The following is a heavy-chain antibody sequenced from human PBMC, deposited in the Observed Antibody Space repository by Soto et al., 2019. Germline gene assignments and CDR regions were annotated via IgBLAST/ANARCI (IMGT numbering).Heavy chain of an antibody. Sequence: EVQLLEAGGGLVQPGGSLRLSCAASGFTFSSYAMSWVRQAPGKGLEWVSAISGSGGSTYYADSVKGRFTISRDNSRKTMYLQMNSLRAEDTAVYYCTRIPQDSSRYHFSRMDGCGHGTTVTVCS. CDR3: TRIPQDSSRYHFSRMDG. CDR1: GFTFSSYA. D-gene: IGHD6-13*01. J-gene: IGHJ6*02. V-gene: IGHV3-23*01. CDR2: ISGSGGST.